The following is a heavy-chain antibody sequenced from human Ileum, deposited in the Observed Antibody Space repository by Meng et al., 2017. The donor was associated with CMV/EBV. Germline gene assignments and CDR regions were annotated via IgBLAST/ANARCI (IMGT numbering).Heavy chain of an antibody. Sequence: HLEESGPGLVQPSETRSLTCTVSGDSMSSYCWSWIRQPPGKGLEWIGYMCYNGDTNYNPSLKSRVTISGDTSKNQFSLKLSSVTAADTAVYYCALRGSAAGTFQYWGQGTLVTVSS. V-gene: IGHV4-59*01. CDR1: GDSMSSYC. D-gene: IGHD6-13*01. CDR3: ALRGSAAGTFQY. J-gene: IGHJ1*01. CDR2: MCYNGDT.